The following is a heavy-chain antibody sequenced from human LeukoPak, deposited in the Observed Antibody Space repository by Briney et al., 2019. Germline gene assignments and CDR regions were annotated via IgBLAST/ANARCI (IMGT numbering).Heavy chain of an antibody. CDR3: ARNAQQQNWFDP. CDR2: INPGDSTT. V-gene: IGHV5-51*01. D-gene: IGHD1/OR15-1a*01. J-gene: IGHJ5*02. CDR1: GYSFTTYW. Sequence: GESLKISCKSSGYSFTTYWIGWVRQMPGKGLEWMGIINPGDSTTKYSPSFQGQVTISADKSISTAYLQWSSLKASDTAIYYCARNAQQQNWFDPWGQGTLVTVSP.